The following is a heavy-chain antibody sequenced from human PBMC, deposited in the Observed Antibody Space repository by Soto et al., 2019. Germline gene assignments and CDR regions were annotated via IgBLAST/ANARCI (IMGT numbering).Heavy chain of an antibody. CDR3: ARGYSSGWYYFDY. V-gene: IGHV1-69*13. CDR2: IIPIFGTA. D-gene: IGHD6-19*01. J-gene: IGHJ4*02. Sequence: SVKVSCRASGGTFSSYAISWVRQAPGQGLEWMGGIIPIFGTANYAQKFQGRVTITADESTSTAYMELSSLRSEDTAVYYCARGYSSGWYYFDYWGQGTLVTVSS. CDR1: GGTFSSYA.